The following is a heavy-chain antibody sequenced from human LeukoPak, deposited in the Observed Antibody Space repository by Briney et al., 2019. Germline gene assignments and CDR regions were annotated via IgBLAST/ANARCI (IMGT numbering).Heavy chain of an antibody. CDR1: GGSISSSNW. Sequence: PSGTLSLTCAVSGGSISSSNWWSWVRQPPGKGLEWIGEIYHSGSTNYNPSLKSRVTISVDKSKNQFSLKPSSVTAADTAVYYCARGVAAAGTDWFDPWGQGTLVTVSS. J-gene: IGHJ5*02. CDR2: IYHSGST. CDR3: ARGVAAAGTDWFDP. D-gene: IGHD6-13*01. V-gene: IGHV4-4*02.